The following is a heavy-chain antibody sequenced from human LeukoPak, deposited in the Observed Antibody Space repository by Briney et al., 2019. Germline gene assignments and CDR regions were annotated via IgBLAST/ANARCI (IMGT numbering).Heavy chain of an antibody. D-gene: IGHD3-22*01. CDR1: GGTFTGYY. Sequence: ASVKVSCKASGGTFTGYYMHWVRQAPGQGLERMGWINPNSGGTNYAQKFQGRVTMTRDTSISTAYMELSRLRSDDTAVYYCARDLYDSSGYHIDCWGQGTLVTVSS. CDR3: ARDLYDSSGYHIDC. V-gene: IGHV1-2*02. J-gene: IGHJ4*02. CDR2: INPNSGGT.